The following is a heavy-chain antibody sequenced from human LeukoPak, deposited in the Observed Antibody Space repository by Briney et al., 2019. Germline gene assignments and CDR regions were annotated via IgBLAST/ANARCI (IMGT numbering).Heavy chain of an antibody. Sequence: ASVKVSCKASGYTFTSYYMHWVRQAPGQGLEWMGWINTITGNPTYAQGFTGRFVFSLDTSVSTAYLQISSLKTEDTAVYYCAREVGTLPDYWGQGTLVTVSS. CDR3: AREVGTLPDY. V-gene: IGHV7-4-1*02. CDR1: GYTFTSYY. J-gene: IGHJ4*02. D-gene: IGHD2-21*02. CDR2: INTITGNP.